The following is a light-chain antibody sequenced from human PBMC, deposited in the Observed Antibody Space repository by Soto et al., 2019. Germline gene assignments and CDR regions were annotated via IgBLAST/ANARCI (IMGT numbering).Light chain of an antibody. V-gene: IGLV1-40*01. CDR1: SSNIGAGYD. CDR3: QSYDSSLSGSV. CDR2: GTT. J-gene: IGLJ2*01. Sequence: QSVLTQPPSVSGAPGQRVPISCTGSSSNIGAGYDVHWYQQLPGTAPKLLIYGTTNRPSGVPDRFSGSKSGTSASLAITGLQAEDEADYYCQSYDSSLSGSVFGGGTKVTVL.